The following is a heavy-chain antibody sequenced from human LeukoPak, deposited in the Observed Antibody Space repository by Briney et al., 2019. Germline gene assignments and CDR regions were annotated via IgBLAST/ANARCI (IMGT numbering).Heavy chain of an antibody. V-gene: IGHV4-38-2*01. J-gene: IGHJ4*02. CDR2: IYHSGST. D-gene: IGHD3-22*01. CDR1: GYSISSGYY. CDR3: ASHYYDSSEIDY. Sequence: PSETLSLTCAVSGYSISSGYYWGWIRQPPGKGLEWIGSIYHSGSTYYNPSLKSRVTISVDTSKNQFSLELSSVTAADTAVYYCASHYYDSSEIDYWGQGTLVTVSS.